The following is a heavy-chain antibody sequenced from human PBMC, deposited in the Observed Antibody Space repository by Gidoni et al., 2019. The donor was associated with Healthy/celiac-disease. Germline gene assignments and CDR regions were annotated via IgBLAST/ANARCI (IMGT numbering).Heavy chain of an antibody. D-gene: IGHD3-16*02. CDR2: IYYCGST. V-gene: IGHV4-39*01. J-gene: IGHJ6*02. Sequence: QLQLQESGPGLVKPSETLSLTCTVSGGSISSSSYYWGWIRQPPGKGLEWIGSIYYCGSTYYNPSRKSRVTISVDTSKNQFSLKLSSVTAADTAVYYCARHGPYYDYVWGSYRFHYYGMDVWGQGTTVTVSS. CDR3: ARHGPYYDYVWGSYRFHYYGMDV. CDR1: GGSISSSSYY.